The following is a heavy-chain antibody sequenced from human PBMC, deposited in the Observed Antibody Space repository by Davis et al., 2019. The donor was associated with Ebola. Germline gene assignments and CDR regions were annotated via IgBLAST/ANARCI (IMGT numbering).Heavy chain of an antibody. CDR1: GGSISSYY. D-gene: IGHD6-13*01. Sequence: MPSETLSLTCTVSGGSISSYYWSWIRQPPGKGLEWIGYIYYSGSTNYNPSLKSRVTISVDTSKNQFSLKLSSVTAADTAVYYCARDVFRLSWYFDYWGQGTLVTVSS. CDR3: ARDVFRLSWYFDY. V-gene: IGHV4-59*12. J-gene: IGHJ4*02. CDR2: IYYSGST.